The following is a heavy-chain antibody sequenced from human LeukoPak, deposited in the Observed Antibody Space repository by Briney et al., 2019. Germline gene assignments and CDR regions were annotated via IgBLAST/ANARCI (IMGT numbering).Heavy chain of an antibody. D-gene: IGHD6-25*01. V-gene: IGHV3-7*03. CDR3: VRGPHIAATSY. Sequence: GGSLRLSCVASGFSFNNYRMTWVRQAPGKGLEWVASIKQDGSEKQYVDSVKGRFAISRDNAKKSLYLQINTLRAEDTAVYYCVRGPHIAATSYWGQETLVTVSS. CDR2: IKQDGSEK. J-gene: IGHJ4*02. CDR1: GFSFNNYR.